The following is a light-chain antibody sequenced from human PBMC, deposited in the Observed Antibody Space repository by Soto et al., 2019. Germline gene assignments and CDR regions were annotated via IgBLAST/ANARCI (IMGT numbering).Light chain of an antibody. CDR2: EGS. V-gene: IGLV2-23*01. Sequence: QSALTQPDSVSGSPGQSITISCTGTSSDVGSYNLVSWYQQHPGNATKLMIYEGSKRPSGVSNRFFGSKSGNTASLTISGLQAEDEADYYCCSFARGSILVFGGGTKLTVL. CDR3: CSFARGSILV. CDR1: SSDVGSYNL. J-gene: IGLJ3*02.